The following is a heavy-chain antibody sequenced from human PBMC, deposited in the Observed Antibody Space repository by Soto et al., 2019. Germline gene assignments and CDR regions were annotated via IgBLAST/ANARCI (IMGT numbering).Heavy chain of an antibody. J-gene: IGHJ4*02. V-gene: IGHV4-59*01. CDR2: IYYSGST. Sequence: PAETLSLTCTVSGGSISSYYWSWIRQPPGKGLEWIGYIYYSGSTNYNPSLKSRVTISVDTSKNQFSLKLSSVTAADTAVYYCARDRKHNYWGQGTLVTVSS. CDR1: GGSISSYY. CDR3: ARDRKHNY.